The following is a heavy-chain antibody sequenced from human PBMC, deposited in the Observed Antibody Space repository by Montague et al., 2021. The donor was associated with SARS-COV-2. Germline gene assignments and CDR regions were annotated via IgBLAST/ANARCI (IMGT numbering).Heavy chain of an antibody. V-gene: IGHV4-39*01. D-gene: IGHD2-2*01. Sequence: SETLSLTCTVSGGSISSSSYYWGWIRQPPGKGLEWIGSIYYSGSTYYNPSLKSRVTISVDTSKNQFSPKLSSVTAADTAVYYCARQGDQLLLEYWFDPWGRGTLVTVSS. CDR3: ARQGDQLLLEYWFDP. CDR1: GGSISSSSYY. CDR2: IYYSGST. J-gene: IGHJ5*02.